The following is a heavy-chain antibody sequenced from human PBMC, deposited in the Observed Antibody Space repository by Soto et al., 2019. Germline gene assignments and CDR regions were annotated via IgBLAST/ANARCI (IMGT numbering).Heavy chain of an antibody. CDR2: VSHDGRNT. CDR3: AKGGRQWLVTSDFNY. V-gene: IGHV3-30*18. Sequence: GGSLRLSCAASGFTVSSNYMSWVRLAPGRGLEWVAVVSHDGRNTHYADSVKGRFTISRDSSKNTVSLEMTSLRAEDTAVYYCAKGGRQWLVTSDFNYRGQGAPVTVSS. J-gene: IGHJ4*02. CDR1: GFTVSSNY. D-gene: IGHD6-19*01.